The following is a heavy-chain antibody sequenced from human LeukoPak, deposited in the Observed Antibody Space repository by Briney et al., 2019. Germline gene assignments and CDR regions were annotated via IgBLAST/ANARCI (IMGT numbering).Heavy chain of an antibody. J-gene: IGHJ5*02. V-gene: IGHV1-2*02. CDR2: INPNSGGI. D-gene: IGHD3-3*01. CDR1: GYTFTGYY. CDR3: ARYYDFWSGFASTNWFDP. Sequence: ASVKVSCKASGYTFTGYYMHWVRQAPGQGLEWMGWINPNSGGINYAQKFQGRVTMTRDTSISTAYMELSRLRSDDTAVYYCARYYDFWSGFASTNWFDPWGQGTLVTVSS.